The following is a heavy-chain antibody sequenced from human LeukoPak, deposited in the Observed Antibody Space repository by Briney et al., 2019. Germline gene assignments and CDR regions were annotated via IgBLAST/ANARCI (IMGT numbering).Heavy chain of an antibody. V-gene: IGHV3-74*01. D-gene: IGHD6-19*01. J-gene: IGHJ4*02. CDR2: INSDGSST. Sequence: PGGSLRLSCAASGFTFNTYEMNWVRQAPGKGLVWVSRINSDGSSTTYADSVKGRFTISRDNAKNTLYLQMNSLRADDTAVYYCAKVTAVASTGALDYWGQGTLVTVSS. CDR3: AKVTAVASTGALDY. CDR1: GFTFNTYE.